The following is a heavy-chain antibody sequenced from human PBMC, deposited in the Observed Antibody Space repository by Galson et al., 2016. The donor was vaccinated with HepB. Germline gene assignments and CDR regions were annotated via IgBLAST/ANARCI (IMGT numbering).Heavy chain of an antibody. V-gene: IGHV1-8*01. Sequence: QSGAEVKKPGESLKISCKASGYTFTSYDINWVRQATGQGLEWMGWMNPNSGNTGYAQKFQGRVTMTRNTSISTAYMELSSLRSEDTAVYYCARGPRPDYDYGMDVWGQGTTVTVSS. CDR3: ARGPRPDYDYGMDV. CDR2: MNPNSGNT. CDR1: GYTFTSYD. J-gene: IGHJ6*02.